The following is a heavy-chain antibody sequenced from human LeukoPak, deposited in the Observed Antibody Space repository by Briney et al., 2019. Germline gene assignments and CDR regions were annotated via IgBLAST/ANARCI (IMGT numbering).Heavy chain of an antibody. CDR3: AKELYYYDRRPASFDH. D-gene: IGHD3-22*01. J-gene: IGHJ4*02. V-gene: IGHV3-74*01. CDR2: INTDGSIT. CDR1: GFTFSDYW. Sequence: GGSLRLSCAASGFTFSDYWIHWVRQAPGKGLVWVSRINTDGSITNYADSVKGRFSISRDNAKNTLYLQMSSLRAEDTAVYYCAKELYYYDRRPASFDHWGQGTLVTVSS.